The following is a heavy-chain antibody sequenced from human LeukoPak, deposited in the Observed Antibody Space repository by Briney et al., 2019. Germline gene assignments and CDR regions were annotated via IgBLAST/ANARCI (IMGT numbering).Heavy chain of an antibody. CDR1: GFIFSRYW. Sequence: GGSLRLSCAASGFIFSRYWMYWVRQAPGKGLEWVASIKLDGSEQYYVDSVKGRFTTSRDNAKSSLYLQMNSLRAEDTAVYFCARAPARARLDYWGQGTLVTVSS. J-gene: IGHJ4*02. CDR2: IKLDGSEQ. CDR3: ARAPARARLDY. D-gene: IGHD6-6*01. V-gene: IGHV3-7*01.